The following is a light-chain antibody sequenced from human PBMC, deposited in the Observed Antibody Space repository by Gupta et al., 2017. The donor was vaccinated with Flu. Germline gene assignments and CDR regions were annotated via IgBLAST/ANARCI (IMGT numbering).Light chain of an antibody. CDR1: SNNVGNQG. V-gene: IGLV10-54*04. J-gene: IGLJ2*01. CDR3: SAWDSSLSTRV. Sequence: QAGLTQPPSVSKDLRQTATLTCTGNSNNVGNQGVAWLQQHQGHPPKLLSYRNNDRPSGISERFSASRSGNTASLTITGLQPEDEADYYCSAWDSSLSTRVFGGGTKLTVL. CDR2: RNN.